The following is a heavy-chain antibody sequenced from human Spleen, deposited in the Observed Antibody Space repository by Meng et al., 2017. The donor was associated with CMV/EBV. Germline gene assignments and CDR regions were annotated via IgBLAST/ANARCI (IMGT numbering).Heavy chain of an antibody. CDR2: IYSGGAGT. D-gene: IGHD6-6*01. V-gene: IGHV3-23*03. J-gene: IGHJ4*02. Sequence: GGSLRLSCAASGFTFSSYAMSWVRQAPGKGLEWVSLIYSGGAGTYYADSVKGRFTISRDNSNNTLYLQMNGLRAEDTAVYYCAKAIFPYSSSFYFGYWGQGTLVTVSS. CDR3: AKAIFPYSSSFYFGY. CDR1: GFTFSSYA.